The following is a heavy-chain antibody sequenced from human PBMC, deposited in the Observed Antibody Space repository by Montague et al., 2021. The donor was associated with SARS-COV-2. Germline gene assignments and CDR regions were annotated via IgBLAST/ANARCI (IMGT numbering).Heavy chain of an antibody. V-gene: IGHV4-38-2*02. J-gene: IGHJ5*02. Sequence: SETLSLTCTVSGYSISSGYYWGWIRQPPGKGLEWIGSIYHSESTYYNPSLKSRVTISVDTSKNQFSLKLSAVTAADTAVYYCARDRRYCSGGSCYSGWFDHWGQGTLVTVSS. CDR3: ARDRRYCSGGSCYSGWFDH. CDR1: GYSISSGYY. CDR2: IYHSEST. D-gene: IGHD2-15*01.